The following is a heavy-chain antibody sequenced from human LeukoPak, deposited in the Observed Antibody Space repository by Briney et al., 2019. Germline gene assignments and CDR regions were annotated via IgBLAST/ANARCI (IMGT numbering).Heavy chain of an antibody. Sequence: GGSLRLSCAASGFTFSSYGMHWVRQAPGKGLEWVAFIRYDGSNKYYADSVKGRFTISRDNSKNTLYLQMNSLSAEDTAVYYCAKGGYCSSTSCLAIYWGQGTLVTVSS. D-gene: IGHD2-2*01. CDR2: IRYDGSNK. V-gene: IGHV3-30*02. CDR3: AKGGYCSSTSCLAIY. J-gene: IGHJ4*02. CDR1: GFTFSSYG.